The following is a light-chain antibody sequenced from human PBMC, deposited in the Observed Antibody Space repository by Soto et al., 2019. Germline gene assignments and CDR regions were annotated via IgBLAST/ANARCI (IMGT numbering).Light chain of an antibody. CDR3: LQYFSYPRT. CDR1: QGIGTE. J-gene: IGKJ1*01. Sequence: AIQMTQSPSSLSASVGDRVTITCRASQGIGTELGWYQLKPGKAPKLLVYGASTLQSGVLPRFSGSGSGTDFPLTISSLQPYDFATYYCLQYFSYPRTFGQGTKVEIK. CDR2: GAS. V-gene: IGKV1-6*02.